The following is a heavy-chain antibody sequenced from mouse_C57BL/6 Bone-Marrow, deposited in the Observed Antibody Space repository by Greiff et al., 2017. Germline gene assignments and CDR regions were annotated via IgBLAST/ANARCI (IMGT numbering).Heavy chain of an antibody. Sequence: EVQLQQSGPELVKPGASVKIPCKASGYTFTDYNMDWVKQSHGKSLEWIGDINPNNGGTIYNQKFKGKATLTVDKSSSTAYMELRSLTSEDTAVYYCAREEGSNYRAWFAYWGQGTLVTVSA. CDR2: INPNNGGT. CDR1: GYTFTDYN. V-gene: IGHV1-18*01. D-gene: IGHD2-5*01. J-gene: IGHJ3*01. CDR3: AREEGSNYRAWFAY.